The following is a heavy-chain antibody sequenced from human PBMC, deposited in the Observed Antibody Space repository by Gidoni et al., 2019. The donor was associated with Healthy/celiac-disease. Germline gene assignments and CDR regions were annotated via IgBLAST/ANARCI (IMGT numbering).Heavy chain of an antibody. D-gene: IGHD6-13*01. J-gene: IGHJ3*02. CDR3: ARRYSSSWTKGAFDI. Sequence: QVQLVQSGAEVKKPGSSVKVSCKASGGTFRSYAISWVRRAPGQGLEWMGGIIPIFGTANYAQKSQGRVTITADESTSTAYMELSSLRSEDTAVYDCARRYSSSWTKGAFDIWGQGTMVTVSS. CDR2: IIPIFGTA. CDR1: GGTFRSYA. V-gene: IGHV1-69*01.